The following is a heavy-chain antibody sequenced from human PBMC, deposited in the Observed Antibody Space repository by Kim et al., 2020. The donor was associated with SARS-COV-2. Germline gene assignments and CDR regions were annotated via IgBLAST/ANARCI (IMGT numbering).Heavy chain of an antibody. CDR1: GFTFSNAW. J-gene: IGHJ4*02. CDR2: IKSKTDGGTT. Sequence: GGSLRLSCAASGFTFSNAWMSWVRQAPGKGLEWVGRIKSKTDGGTTDYAAPVKGRFTISRDDSKNTLYLQMNSLKTEDTAVYYCTTGADDILTGYYNSDYWGQGTLVTVSS. D-gene: IGHD3-9*01. V-gene: IGHV3-15*01. CDR3: TTGADDILTGYYNSDY.